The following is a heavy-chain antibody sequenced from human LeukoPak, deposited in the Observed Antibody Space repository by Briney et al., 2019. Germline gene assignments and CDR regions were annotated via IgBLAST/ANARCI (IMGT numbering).Heavy chain of an antibody. J-gene: IGHJ4*02. V-gene: IGHV4-59*08. Sequence: GSLRLSCAASGFTFSNYWMSWIRQPPGKGLEWIGYIYYSGSTYYNPSLKSRVTISVDTSKNQFSLKLSSVTAADTAVYYCARHWISWELHPYYFDYWGQGTLVTVSS. CDR2: IYYSGST. CDR1: GFTFSNYW. D-gene: IGHD1-26*01. CDR3: ARHWISWELHPYYFDY.